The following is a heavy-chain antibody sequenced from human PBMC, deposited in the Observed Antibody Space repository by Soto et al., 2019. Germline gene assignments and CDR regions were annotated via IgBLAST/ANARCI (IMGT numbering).Heavy chain of an antibody. V-gene: IGHV4-39*02. CDR2: IYYSGST. CDR3: ARDKITGLFDY. D-gene: IGHD2-8*02. J-gene: IGHJ4*02. CDR1: GRSIASGSYY. Sequence: SGTPSLTSIISGRSIASGSYYSGGIRQPPGKGLEWIGSIYYSGSTYYNPSLKSRVTISVDTSKNQFSLKLSSVTAADTAVYYCARDKITGLFDYWGQGTLVTVSS.